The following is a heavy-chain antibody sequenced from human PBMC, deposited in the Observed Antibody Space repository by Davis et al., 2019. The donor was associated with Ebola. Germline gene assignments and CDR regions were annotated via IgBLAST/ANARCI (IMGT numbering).Heavy chain of an antibody. Sequence: GESLKISCAASGFTFSNAWMSWVRQAPGKGLEWVGRIKSKTDGGTRDYAAPVKGRFAVSTDDSENTLYLQMNSLKTEDTAVYYCTTVPVRGAPREYWGQGMLVTVSS. V-gene: IGHV3-15*01. CDR2: IKSKTDGGTR. CDR3: TTVPVRGAPREY. D-gene: IGHD3-10*01. CDR1: GFTFSNAW. J-gene: IGHJ4*02.